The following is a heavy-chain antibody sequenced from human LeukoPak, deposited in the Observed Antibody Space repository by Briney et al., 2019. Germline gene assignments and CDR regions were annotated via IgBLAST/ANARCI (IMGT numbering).Heavy chain of an antibody. CDR2: MYYSGST. V-gene: IGHV4-59*01. D-gene: IGHD6-6*01. CDR1: GGSISSDS. Sequence: SETLSLTSAVSGGSISSDSWSWIRPAPGKGLGLGGDMYYSGSTNYDPSLTSRGSLSVEPAKNPFSLKLSSVTAAATAVYYCARIMAGRLDYWGQGTLVTVSS. CDR3: ARIMAGRLDY. J-gene: IGHJ4*02.